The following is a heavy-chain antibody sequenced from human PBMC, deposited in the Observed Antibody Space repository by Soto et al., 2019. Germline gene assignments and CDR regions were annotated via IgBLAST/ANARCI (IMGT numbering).Heavy chain of an antibody. J-gene: IGHJ4*02. D-gene: IGHD3-10*01. Sequence: GGSLRLSCAAPGFTFSDYYMTWIRQAPGKGLEWVSYISSGGSSIYYADSVKGRFTISRDNAKNSLYLQMNSLRAEDTAMYYCASLAIGTIIRGAPDFWGQGTLVTASS. CDR1: GFTFSDYY. CDR3: ASLAIGTIIRGAPDF. V-gene: IGHV3-11*01. CDR2: ISSGGSSI.